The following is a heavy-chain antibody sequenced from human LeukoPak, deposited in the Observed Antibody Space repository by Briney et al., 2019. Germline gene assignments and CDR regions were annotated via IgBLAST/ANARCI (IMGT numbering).Heavy chain of an antibody. CDR2: INPNSGGT. V-gene: IGHV1-2*04. CDR3: ARSGVDDGWYNFDY. J-gene: IGHJ4*02. Sequence: WINPNSGGTNYAQKFQGWVTMTRDTSISTAYMELSRLRSDDTAVYYCARSGVDDGWYNFDYWGQGTLVTVPS. D-gene: IGHD6-19*01.